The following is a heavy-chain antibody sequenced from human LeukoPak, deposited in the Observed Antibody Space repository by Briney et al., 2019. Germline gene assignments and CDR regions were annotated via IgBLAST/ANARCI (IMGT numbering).Heavy chain of an antibody. D-gene: IGHD1-26*01. CDR2: IYPGDSDT. CDR1: GYSFTSYW. CDR3: ARRGSRELLRGAFDI. V-gene: IGHV5-51*01. J-gene: IGHJ3*02. Sequence: GASLKISCKGSGYSFTSYWIGWVRQMPGKGLEWMGIIYPGDSDTRYSPSFQGQVTISADKSISTAYLQWSSLKASDTAMYYCARRGSRELLRGAFDIWGQGTMVTVSS.